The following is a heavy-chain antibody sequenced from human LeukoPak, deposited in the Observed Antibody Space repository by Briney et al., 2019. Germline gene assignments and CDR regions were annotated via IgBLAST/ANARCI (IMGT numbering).Heavy chain of an antibody. Sequence: GASVKVSCKASGYTFTSYGISWVRQAPGQGLEWMGWISAYNGNTNYAQKLQGRVTMTRNTSISTAYMELSSLRSEDTAVYYCARGEGSSWFFRPGGYYYYGMDVWGQGTTVTVSS. CDR2: ISAYNGNT. D-gene: IGHD6-13*01. CDR3: ARGEGSSWFFRPGGYYYYGMDV. CDR1: GYTFTSYG. V-gene: IGHV1-18*01. J-gene: IGHJ6*02.